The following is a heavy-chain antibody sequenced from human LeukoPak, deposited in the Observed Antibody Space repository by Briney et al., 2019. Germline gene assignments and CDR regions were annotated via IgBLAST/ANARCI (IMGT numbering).Heavy chain of an antibody. CDR2: INHSGST. CDR3: ARGRIVVVPAAMRTYYYGMDV. CDR1: GGSFSGYY. V-gene: IGHV4-34*01. D-gene: IGHD2-2*01. Sequence: SETLSLTCAVYGGSFSGYYWSWIRQPPGKGLEWIGKINHSGSTNYNPSLKSRVTISVDTSKNQFSLKLSSVTAADTAVYYCARGRIVVVPAAMRTYYYGMDVWGQGTTVTVSS. J-gene: IGHJ6*02.